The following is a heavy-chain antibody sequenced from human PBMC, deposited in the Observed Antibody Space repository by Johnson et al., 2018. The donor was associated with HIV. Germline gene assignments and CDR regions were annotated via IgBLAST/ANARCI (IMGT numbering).Heavy chain of an antibody. V-gene: IGHV3-20*04. D-gene: IGHD3-10*01. CDR3: ARITYYYGSGSYSGAFDI. CDR2: INWNGGST. Sequence: VQLVESGGGLVQPGGSLRLSCAASGFTVSSNYMSWVRRAPGKGLEWVSGINWNGGSTGYADSVKGRFNISRDNAKNSMYVQMNSLRAEDTALYYCARITYYYGSGSYSGAFDIWGQGTMVTVSS. CDR1: GFTVSSNY. J-gene: IGHJ3*02.